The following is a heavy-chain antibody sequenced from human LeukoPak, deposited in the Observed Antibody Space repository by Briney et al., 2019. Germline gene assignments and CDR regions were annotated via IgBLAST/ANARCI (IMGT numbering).Heavy chain of an antibody. CDR1: GFTVSSNY. V-gene: IGHV3-53*01. Sequence: QTGGSLRLSCEASGFTVSSNYMSWVRQAPGKGLEWVSVIYSGGTTYYADSVKGRFTISRDNAKNSLFLQMNSLRAEDTAFYYCAKLLRDATIYDFWGHGALVTVSS. J-gene: IGHJ4*01. CDR2: IYSGGTT. CDR3: AKLLRDATIYDF. D-gene: IGHD5-24*01.